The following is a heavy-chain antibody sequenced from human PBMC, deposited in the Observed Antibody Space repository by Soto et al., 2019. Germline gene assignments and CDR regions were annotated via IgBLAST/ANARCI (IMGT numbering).Heavy chain of an antibody. CDR1: GFTFSSYG. Sequence: QVQLVESGGGVVQPGRSLRLSCAASGFTFSSYGMHWVRQAPGKGLEWVAVISYDGSNKYYADSVKGRFTISRDNSKNTLCLQMNSLRAEDTAVYYCGAVVTRVGPFDYWGQGTLVTVSS. V-gene: IGHV3-30*03. J-gene: IGHJ4*02. CDR3: GAVVTRVGPFDY. D-gene: IGHD2-15*01. CDR2: ISYDGSNK.